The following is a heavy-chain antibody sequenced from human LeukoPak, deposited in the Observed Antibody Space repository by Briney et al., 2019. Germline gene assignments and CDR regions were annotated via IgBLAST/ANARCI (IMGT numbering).Heavy chain of an antibody. V-gene: IGHV3-48*01. CDR3: ARSRDWYVDY. CDR2: ITGNSNTI. D-gene: IGHD3-9*01. Sequence: GGSLRLSCAASGCDFNIYSMNWVRQAPGKGLEWISYITGNSNTIRYADSVKGRFTISRDNAENSLFLQMNSLRAEDTAIYYCARSRDWYVDYWGQGSLVTVSS. J-gene: IGHJ4*02. CDR1: GCDFNIYS.